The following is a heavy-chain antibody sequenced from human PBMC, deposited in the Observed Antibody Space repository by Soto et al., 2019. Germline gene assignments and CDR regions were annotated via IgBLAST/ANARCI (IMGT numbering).Heavy chain of an antibody. V-gene: IGHV1-2*04. CDR1: GYTFTGYY. CDR2: INPNSGGT. D-gene: IGHD5-12*01. Sequence: ASVKVSCKASGYTFTGYYMHWVRQAPGQGLERMGWINPNSGGTNYAQKFQGWVTMTRDTSISTAYMELSRLRSDDTAVYYCARDSGYDYNAFDIWGQGTMVTVSS. J-gene: IGHJ3*02. CDR3: ARDSGYDYNAFDI.